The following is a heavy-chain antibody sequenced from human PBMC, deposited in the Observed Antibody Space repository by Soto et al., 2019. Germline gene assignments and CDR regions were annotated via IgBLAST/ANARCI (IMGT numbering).Heavy chain of an antibody. Sequence: QVQLQESGPGLVKPSATLSLTCTVSGGSISSYYWSWIRQPPGKGLEWIGYIYYSGSTNYNPSLKSRVTISVNAPKSLFSLNLSSMTAADTVVYYGSRRYGYSFDYWGHSTVVTVSS. D-gene: IGHD1-1*01. J-gene: IGHJ4*01. V-gene: IGHV4-59*08. CDR2: IYYSGST. CDR3: SRRYGYSFDY. CDR1: GGSISSYY.